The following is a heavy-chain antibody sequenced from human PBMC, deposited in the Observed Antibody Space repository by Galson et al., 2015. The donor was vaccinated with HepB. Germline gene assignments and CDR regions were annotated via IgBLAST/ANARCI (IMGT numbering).Heavy chain of an antibody. V-gene: IGHV3-23*01. CDR2: ISGSGGST. J-gene: IGHJ5*02. CDR3: AKESVSGTYVPTYADS. Sequence: SLRLSCAASGFTFSSYSMSWVRQAPGKGLEWVSSISGSGGSTYYADSVKGRFTISRDSSKNTVYLQMNSLGAEDTAVYYCAKESVSGTYVPTYADSWGQGILVTVSS. CDR1: GFTFSSYS. D-gene: IGHD1-26*01.